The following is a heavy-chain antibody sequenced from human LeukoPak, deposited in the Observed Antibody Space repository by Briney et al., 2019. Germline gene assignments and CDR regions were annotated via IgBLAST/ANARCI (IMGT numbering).Heavy chain of an antibody. Sequence: SETLSLTCTVSGGSISTSNYYWGWIRQPPGKGLEWIGNIFYSGSTYYSPSLRSRVTISVDTSKNQFSLKLSSVTAADTAVYYCARSNPYFDYWGQGTLVTVSS. CDR3: ARSNPYFDY. J-gene: IGHJ4*02. CDR1: GGSISTSNYY. CDR2: IFYSGST. V-gene: IGHV4-39*07.